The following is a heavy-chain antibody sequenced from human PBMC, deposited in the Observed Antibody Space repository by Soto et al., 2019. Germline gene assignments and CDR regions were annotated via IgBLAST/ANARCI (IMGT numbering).Heavy chain of an antibody. CDR2: IYYSGST. V-gene: IGHV4-61*01. Sequence: QVQLQESGPGLVKPSETLSLTCTVSGGSVSSGSYYWSWIRQPPGKGLEWIGYIYYSGSTNYNPSLERRLPISVDSSKNQFSLKLSSVTAADTAVYSCARRIEGWYQGRYYYGMDVWGQGTTVTVSS. CDR1: GGSVSSGSYY. CDR3: ARRIEGWYQGRYYYGMDV. D-gene: IGHD6-19*01. J-gene: IGHJ6*02.